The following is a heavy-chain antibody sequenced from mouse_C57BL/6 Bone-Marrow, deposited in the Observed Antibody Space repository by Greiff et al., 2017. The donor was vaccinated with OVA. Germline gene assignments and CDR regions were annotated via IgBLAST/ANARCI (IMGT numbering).Heavy chain of an antibody. CDR2: INPNNGGT. Sequence: EVKLVESGPELVKPGASVKIPCKASGYTFTDYNMDWVKQSHGKSLEWIGDINPNNGGTIYNQKFKGKATLTVDKSSSTAYMELRSLTSEDTAVYYCARRGFITTFPFDYWGQGTTLTVSS. CDR3: ARRGFITTFPFDY. D-gene: IGHD1-2*01. V-gene: IGHV1-18*01. J-gene: IGHJ2*01. CDR1: GYTFTDYN.